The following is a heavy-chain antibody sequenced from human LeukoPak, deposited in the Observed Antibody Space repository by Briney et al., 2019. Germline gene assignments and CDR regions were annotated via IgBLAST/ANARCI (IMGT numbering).Heavy chain of an antibody. V-gene: IGHV1-46*01. CDR1: GGTFSSYA. Sequence: GASVKVSCKASGGTFSSYAISWVRQAPGQGLEWMGVINPSGDSTTYAQKFQGRVTMTRDTSTSTVYMELSSLRSEDTAVYYCAKNYYDSSGYYTYFDFWGQGTLVTVSS. J-gene: IGHJ4*02. CDR2: INPSGDST. CDR3: AKNYYDSSGYYTYFDF. D-gene: IGHD3-22*01.